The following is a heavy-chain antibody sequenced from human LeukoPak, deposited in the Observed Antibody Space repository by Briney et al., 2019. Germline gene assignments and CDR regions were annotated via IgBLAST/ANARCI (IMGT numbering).Heavy chain of an antibody. CDR3: AREGRYRYGYNEYHLYMDI. V-gene: IGHV4-39*07. CDR1: GGSISSSSYY. J-gene: IGHJ6*03. CDR2: IYYSGST. D-gene: IGHD5-18*01. Sequence: PSETLSLTCTVSGGSISSSSYYWGWLRQPPGKGPEWIGSIYYSGSTYYNPSLKSRVTISVDTSKNQFSLKLSSVTAAETAVYYCAREGRYRYGYNEYHLYMDIWGKGTTVTVSS.